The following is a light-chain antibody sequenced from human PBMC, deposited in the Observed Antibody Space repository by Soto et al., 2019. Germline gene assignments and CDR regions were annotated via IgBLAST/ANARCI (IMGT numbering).Light chain of an antibody. Sequence: ILMTQSPATLSVSPGERATLSCRASQSVSNNLAWYQQKPGQAPRLLIYDASTRATGIPARFSGSGSGTEFTLTISGLQSEDFAVYYCQQYNNWPPWTCGQGTNVEI. CDR3: QQYNNWPPWT. J-gene: IGKJ1*01. CDR2: DAS. V-gene: IGKV3-15*01. CDR1: QSVSNN.